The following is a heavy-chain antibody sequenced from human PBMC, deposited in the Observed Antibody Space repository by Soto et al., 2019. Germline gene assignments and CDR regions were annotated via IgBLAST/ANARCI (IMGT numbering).Heavy chain of an antibody. CDR2: IFYSGTT. J-gene: IGHJ5*02. CDR3: ASVAMPLYYHTSGHDYVAS. V-gene: IGHV4-61*01. Sequence: SEALSHTCTVSGASVNSGSYHWSWIRQPPGMALEWIGYIFYSGTTNYNPSLSSRFTMSLHTSTNQFSLTLTSVTAADTAVYYCASVAMPLYYHTSGHDYVASWGQGALV. CDR1: GASVNSGSYH. D-gene: IGHD3-22*01.